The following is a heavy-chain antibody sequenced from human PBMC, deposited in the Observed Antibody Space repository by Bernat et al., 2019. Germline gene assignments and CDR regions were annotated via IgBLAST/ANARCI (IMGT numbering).Heavy chain of an antibody. CDR3: ASWGGGYCSGGSCSRVDY. Sequence: EVQLLESGGGLVQPGGSLRLACAASGFTFSSYAMSWVRQAPGKGLEWVSAISGSGGSTYYADSVKGRFTISRDNSKNTLYLQMNSLRAEDTAVYYCASWGGGYCSGGSCSRVDYWGQRTLVTVSS. CDR1: GFTFSSYA. CDR2: ISGSGGST. J-gene: IGHJ4*02. D-gene: IGHD2-15*01. V-gene: IGHV3-23*01.